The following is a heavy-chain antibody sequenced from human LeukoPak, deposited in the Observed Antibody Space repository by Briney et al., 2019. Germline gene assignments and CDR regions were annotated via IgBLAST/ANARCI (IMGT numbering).Heavy chain of an antibody. Sequence: PSETLSLTCTVSGYSISSGYYWGWIRQPPGKGLEWIGSIYHSGSTYYNPSLKSRVTISVDTSKNQFSLQLTSVTAADTAVYYCARNIGWYVYDYWGQGTLVTVSS. CDR3: ARNIGWYVYDY. CDR1: GYSISSGYY. CDR2: IYHSGST. J-gene: IGHJ4*02. V-gene: IGHV4-38-2*02. D-gene: IGHD6-19*01.